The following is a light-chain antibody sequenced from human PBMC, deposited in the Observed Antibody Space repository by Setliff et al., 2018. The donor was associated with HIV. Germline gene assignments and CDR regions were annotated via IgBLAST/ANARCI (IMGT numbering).Light chain of an antibody. Sequence: DIVMTQSPDSLAVSLGERATLNCKSSQSILYNSNNKNYLAWYQQRPGQSPRLLIYWASTREIGVPDRFSGSGSGTDFTLTISSLQAEDVAVYFCQQYYTTPLTFGQGTRLEIK. CDR3: QQYYTTPLT. J-gene: IGKJ5*01. CDR1: QSILYNSNNKNY. V-gene: IGKV4-1*01. CDR2: WAS.